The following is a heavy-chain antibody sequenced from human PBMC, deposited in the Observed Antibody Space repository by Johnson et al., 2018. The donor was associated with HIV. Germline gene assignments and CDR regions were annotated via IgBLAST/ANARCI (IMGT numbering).Heavy chain of an antibody. J-gene: IGHJ3*02. D-gene: IGHD1-26*01. CDR1: GFTFSSYA. Sequence: VQLVESGGGVVQPGRSLRLSCAASGFTFSSYAMHWVRQAPGKGLEWVAVISYDGSNKYYADSVKGRFTISRDNSKNTLYLQMNSLRAEETAVYYCARLGPHDAFDIWGQGTMVTVSS. V-gene: IGHV3-30-3*01. CDR3: ARLGPHDAFDI. CDR2: ISYDGSNK.